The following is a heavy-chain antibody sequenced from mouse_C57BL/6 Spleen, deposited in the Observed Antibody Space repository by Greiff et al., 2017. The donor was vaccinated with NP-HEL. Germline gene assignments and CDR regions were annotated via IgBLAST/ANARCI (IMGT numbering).Heavy chain of an antibody. D-gene: IGHD1-1*01. J-gene: IGHJ2*01. Sequence: QVQLQQSGPELVKPGASVKISCKASGYAFSSSWMNWVKQRPGKGLEWIGRIYPGDGDTNYNGKFKGKATLTADKSSSTAYMQLSSLTSEDSAVYFCARITTVFPFDYWGQGTTLTVSS. CDR1: GYAFSSSW. CDR3: ARITTVFPFDY. CDR2: IYPGDGDT. V-gene: IGHV1-82*01.